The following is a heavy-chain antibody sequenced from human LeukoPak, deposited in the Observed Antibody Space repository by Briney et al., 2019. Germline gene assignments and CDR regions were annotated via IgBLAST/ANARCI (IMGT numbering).Heavy chain of an antibody. J-gene: IGHJ4*02. D-gene: IGHD3-10*01. CDR2: INPSGGST. CDR3: ARYYSGAAPFDY. Sequence: ASVKVSCKASGYTFISYYMHWVRQAPGQGLERMGIINPSGGSTSYAQKFQGRVTMTRDTSTSTVYMELSSLRPEDTAVYYCARYYSGAAPFDYWGQGTLVTVSS. V-gene: IGHV1-46*01. CDR1: GYTFISYY.